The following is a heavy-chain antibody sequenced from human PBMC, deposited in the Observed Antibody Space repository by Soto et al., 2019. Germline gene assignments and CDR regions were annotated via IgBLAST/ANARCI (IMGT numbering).Heavy chain of an antibody. CDR1: GFTFTSYE. CDR2: VSSGGSTI. Sequence: VGSLRLSCATSGFTFTSYEMNWVRQAPGRGLEWVAYVSSGGSTIYYADSVKGRFTISRDNAKNSLSLQMNSLRAEDTAVYYCARGGNTAMVTGFYYYGMDVWGQGTTVTVSS. J-gene: IGHJ6*02. CDR3: ARGGNTAMVTGFYYYGMDV. V-gene: IGHV3-48*03. D-gene: IGHD5-18*01.